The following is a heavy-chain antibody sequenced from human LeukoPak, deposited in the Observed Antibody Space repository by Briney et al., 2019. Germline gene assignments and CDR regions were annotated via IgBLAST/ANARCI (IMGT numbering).Heavy chain of an antibody. Sequence: GGSLRLSCAASGFTFSSYWMHWVRQTPGKGLVWVSRINSDESTTSYADSVKGRFTISRDNAKNTLYLQMSSLRAEDTAVYYCARARDYGDYVNWFDPWGQGTLVTVSS. CDR3: ARARDYGDYVNWFDP. J-gene: IGHJ5*02. V-gene: IGHV3-74*01. CDR2: INSDESTT. D-gene: IGHD4-17*01. CDR1: GFTFSSYW.